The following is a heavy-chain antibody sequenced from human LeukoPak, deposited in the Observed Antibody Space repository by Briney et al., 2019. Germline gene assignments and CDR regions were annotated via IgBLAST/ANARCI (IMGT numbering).Heavy chain of an antibody. D-gene: IGHD3-10*01. CDR2: IKEDGSEI. CDR1: GFTFSSYW. Sequence: PGGSLRLSCAASGFTFSSYWMSWVRQAPGKGLEWVANIKEDGSEIYYVDSVKGRFTISRDNAKNSLFLQMNNLRVEDTAVYYCTRDRVGTMVYWGQGTLVTVSS. CDR3: TRDRVGTMVY. V-gene: IGHV3-7*01. J-gene: IGHJ4*02.